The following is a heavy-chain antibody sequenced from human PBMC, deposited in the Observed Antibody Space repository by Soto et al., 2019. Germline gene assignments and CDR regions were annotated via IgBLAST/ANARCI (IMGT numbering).Heavy chain of an antibody. CDR3: ARSELRFSFDY. V-gene: IGHV4-59*01. J-gene: IGHJ4*02. D-gene: IGHD1-7*01. CDR2: IYYSGST. Sequence: SETLSLTCTVSGGSISSYYWSWVRQPPGKGLEWIGYIYYSGSTNYNPSLKSRVTISVDTSKNQFSLKLSSVTAADTAVYYCARSELRFSFDYWGQGTLVTVSS. CDR1: GGSISSYY.